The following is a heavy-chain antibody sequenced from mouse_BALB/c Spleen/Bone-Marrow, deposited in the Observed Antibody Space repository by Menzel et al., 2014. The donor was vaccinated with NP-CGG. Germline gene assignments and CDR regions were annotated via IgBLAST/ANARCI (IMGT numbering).Heavy chain of an antibody. D-gene: IGHD1-3*01. CDR1: GFTFSSYT. CDR3: ARRSADTYYFDY. J-gene: IGHJ2*01. Sequence: DVKLVESEGGLVQPGGSLKLSCAASGFTFSSYTMSWVRQTPEKRLEWVAYISNGGGSTYYPDTVKGRFTISRDNAKNTLYLQMSSLKSEDTAMYYCARRSADTYYFDYWGQGTTLTVSS. CDR2: ISNGGGST. V-gene: IGHV5-12-2*01.